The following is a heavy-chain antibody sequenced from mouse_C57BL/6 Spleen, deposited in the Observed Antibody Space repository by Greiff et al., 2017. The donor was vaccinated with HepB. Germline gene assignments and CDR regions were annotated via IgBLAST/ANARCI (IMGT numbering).Heavy chain of an antibody. CDR2: IWSGGST. CDR3: ASFYGHYAMDY. CDR1: GFSLTSYG. J-gene: IGHJ4*01. D-gene: IGHD1-1*01. Sequence: VKLQESGPGLVQPSQSLSITCTVSGFSLTSYGVHWVRQSPGKGLEWLGVIWSGGSTDYNAAFISRLSISKDNSKSQVFCKMNSLQADDTAIYYCASFYGHYAMDYWGQGTSVTVSS. V-gene: IGHV2-2*01.